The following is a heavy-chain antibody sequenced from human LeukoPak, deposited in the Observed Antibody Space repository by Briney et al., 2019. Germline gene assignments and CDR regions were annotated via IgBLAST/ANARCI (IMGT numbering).Heavy chain of an antibody. D-gene: IGHD2-21*01. CDR3: ARDNVVVLGYGYNWFDP. CDR2: IYYSGST. Sequence: PSETLSLTCTVSGGSISSYYWSWIRQPPGKGLEWIGYIYYSGSTYYNPSLKSRVTISVDTSKNQFSLKLSSVTAADTAVYYCARDNVVVLGYGYNWFDPWGQGTLVTVSS. V-gene: IGHV4-59*01. J-gene: IGHJ5*02. CDR1: GGSISSYY.